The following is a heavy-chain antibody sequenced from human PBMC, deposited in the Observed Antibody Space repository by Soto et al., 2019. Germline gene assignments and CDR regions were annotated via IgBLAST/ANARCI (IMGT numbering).Heavy chain of an antibody. CDR1: GYTFTGHY. D-gene: IGHD1-26*01. J-gene: IGHJ4*02. CDR2: IGPGSGAT. V-gene: IGHV1-2*02. CDR3: GRGRSGQIVVFY. Sequence: APVKVSCKASGYTFTGHYIHWVRQAPEQGPEWMGEIGPGSGATRYAQRFEGRVTMTRDMSITTVYMELNNLSPDDTAVYYWGRGRSGQIVVFYWGQGTPVTVSS.